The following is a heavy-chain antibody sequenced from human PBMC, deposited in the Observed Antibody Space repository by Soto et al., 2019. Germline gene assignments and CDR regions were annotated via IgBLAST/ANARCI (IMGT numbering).Heavy chain of an antibody. CDR3: AREDMTTVTYFTGGHYCMDV. CDR2: IYYSGST. V-gene: IGHV4-39*02. D-gene: IGHD4-17*01. J-gene: IGHJ6*02. CDR1: GGSISSSSYY. Sequence: SETLSLTCTVSGGSISSSSYYWGWIRQPPGKGLEWIGSIYYSGSTYYTPSLKSRVSISVDTSKNKFSLKLSPVTAAKTAVYYCAREDMTTVTYFTGGHYCMDVWSQGTTVTVSS.